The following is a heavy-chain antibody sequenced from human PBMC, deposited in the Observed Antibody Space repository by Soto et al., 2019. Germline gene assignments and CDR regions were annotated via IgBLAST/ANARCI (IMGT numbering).Heavy chain of an antibody. V-gene: IGHV3-30-3*01. Sequence: QVQLVKSGGGVLQAGRSLRLSCAASGFTFSSYAMHWVRQAPGKGLEWVAVISYDGSNKYYADSVKGRFTISRDNSKNTLYLQMNSLRAEDTAVYYCARDRDSSGWIDYWGQGTLVTVSS. CDR3: ARDRDSSGWIDY. CDR2: ISYDGSNK. CDR1: GFTFSSYA. D-gene: IGHD6-19*01. J-gene: IGHJ4*02.